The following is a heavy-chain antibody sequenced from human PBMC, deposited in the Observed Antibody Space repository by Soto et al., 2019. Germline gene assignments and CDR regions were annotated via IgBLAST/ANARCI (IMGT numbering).Heavy chain of an antibody. V-gene: IGHV3-48*04. Sequence: GSLRLSCVASGFSFSSYSMVWVRQAPGKGLEWVSYIFVDSSTIYYADSVKGRFTVSRDNAQNSLFLVMNSLRVEDTAVYYCARDKDWAFDYWGQGTLVTVSS. CDR1: GFSFSSYS. CDR2: IFVDSSTI. J-gene: IGHJ4*02. CDR3: ARDKDWAFDY. D-gene: IGHD3-9*01.